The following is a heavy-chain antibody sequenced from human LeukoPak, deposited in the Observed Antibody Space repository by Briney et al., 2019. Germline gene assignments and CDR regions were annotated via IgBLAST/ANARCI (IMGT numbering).Heavy chain of an antibody. V-gene: IGHV3-11*01. Sequence: GGSLRLSCAASGFTFSDYYMSWIRQAPGKGLEWVSYISSSGSTIYYADSVKGRFTISRDNAKNSLYLQVNSLRAEDTAVYYCASSSWYGGHFDYWGQGTLVTVSS. CDR3: ASSSWYGGHFDY. J-gene: IGHJ4*02. D-gene: IGHD6-13*01. CDR1: GFTFSDYY. CDR2: ISSSGSTI.